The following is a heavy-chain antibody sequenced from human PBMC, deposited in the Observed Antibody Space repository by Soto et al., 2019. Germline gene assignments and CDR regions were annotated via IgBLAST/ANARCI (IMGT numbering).Heavy chain of an antibody. D-gene: IGHD3-16*01. Sequence: EVLLLESGGGFVQPGGSLRLSRAASGFIFNNYVMTWVRQAPGKGLEWVSGVKGNGGSTHYADSVKGRFTISRDDSKNALYLQMNSLRADDTAVYHCTRGLGSLDPFDAWGPGTRVTVSS. V-gene: IGHV3-23*01. J-gene: IGHJ3*01. CDR3: TRGLGSLDPFDA. CDR1: GFIFNNYV. CDR2: VKGNGGST.